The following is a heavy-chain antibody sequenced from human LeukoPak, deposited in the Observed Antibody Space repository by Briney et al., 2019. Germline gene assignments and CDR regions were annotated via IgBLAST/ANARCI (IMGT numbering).Heavy chain of an antibody. CDR2: INPNSGGT. V-gene: IGHV1-2*02. J-gene: IGHJ4*02. CDR1: GYTFTMYY. Sequence: GASEKVSCKASGYTFTMYYIHWVRQAPGQGLERMGWINPNSGGTNYAQKFQGRVTMTRDTSISTAYMELSRLRSDDTAVYYCARDRGELELLDYFDYWGQGTLVTVSS. CDR3: ARDRGELELLDYFDY. D-gene: IGHD1-26*01.